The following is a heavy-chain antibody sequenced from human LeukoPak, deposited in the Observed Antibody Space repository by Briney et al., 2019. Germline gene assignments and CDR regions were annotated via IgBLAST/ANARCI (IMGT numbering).Heavy chain of an antibody. D-gene: IGHD2-21*02. CDR2: ISSDGRNQ. CDR1: GFSFSIYG. V-gene: IGHV3-30*18. J-gene: IGHJ4*02. CDR3: ANGGLTTIDY. Sequence: GGSLRLSCAASGFSFSIYGMHWVRQAPGKGLEWVAVISSDGRNQYYADSVKGRFTPSRDNSKNSLDLQMNSLRIEDTAVYYCANGGLTTIDYWGQGTLVTVSS.